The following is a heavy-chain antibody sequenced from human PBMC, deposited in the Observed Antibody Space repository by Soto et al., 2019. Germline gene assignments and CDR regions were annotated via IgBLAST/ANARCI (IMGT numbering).Heavy chain of an antibody. J-gene: IGHJ4*02. V-gene: IGHV3-66*01. CDR2: IYSGGST. CDR3: ARGHCSGGSCYSVGFDY. CDR1: GFTVSSNY. Sequence: EVQLVESGGGLVQPGGSLRLSCAASGFTVSSNYMSWVRQAPGKGLEWVSVIYSGGSTYYADSVKGRFTISRDNSKNPLYLQMNSLRAEDTAVYYCARGHCSGGSCYSVGFDYWGQGTLVTVSS. D-gene: IGHD2-15*01.